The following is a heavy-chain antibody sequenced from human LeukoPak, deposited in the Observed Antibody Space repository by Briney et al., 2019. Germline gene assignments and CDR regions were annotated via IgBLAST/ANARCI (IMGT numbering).Heavy chain of an antibody. D-gene: IGHD6-13*01. Sequence: GGSLRLSCAASGFTFSGYWMSWVRQAPGKGLEWVANIRQDGNEKHYVDSVKGRFTISRDNAKNSPFLQMNSLRDEDTAIYYCARDQGSLPSDSWGQGTLVTVSS. J-gene: IGHJ4*02. CDR1: GFTFSGYW. V-gene: IGHV3-7*01. CDR3: ARDQGSLPSDS. CDR2: IRQDGNEK.